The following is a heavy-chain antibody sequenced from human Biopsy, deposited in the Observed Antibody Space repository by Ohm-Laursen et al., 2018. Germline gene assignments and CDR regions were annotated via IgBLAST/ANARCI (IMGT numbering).Heavy chain of an antibody. J-gene: IGHJ5*01. CDR3: ARDASQGFDS. Sequence: SLRLSCTASGFSFSSYGMHWVRQAPGKGLEWVSRSNTDGSHTNYADSVKGRFTTSTDNAKNTLYLYMSSLTVEDTAVYFCARDASQGFDSWGQGALVTVSS. CDR2: SNTDGSHT. V-gene: IGHV3-74*01. CDR1: GFSFSSYG.